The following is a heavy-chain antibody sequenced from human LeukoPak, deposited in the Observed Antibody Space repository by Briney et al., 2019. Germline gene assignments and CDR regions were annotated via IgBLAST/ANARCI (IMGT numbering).Heavy chain of an antibody. CDR2: ISVSGTTM. Sequence: PGVSLRLSCATSGFTFTDYYMSWIRQAPGKGLEWVSYISVSGTTMYYADSVKGRFTLSRDNAKNSLYLQMNSLRAEGTAVYYCARVGRLQYGDYVAFDYWGQGALVTVSS. CDR3: ARVGRLQYGDYVAFDY. CDR1: GFTFTDYY. J-gene: IGHJ4*02. V-gene: IGHV3-11*01. D-gene: IGHD4-17*01.